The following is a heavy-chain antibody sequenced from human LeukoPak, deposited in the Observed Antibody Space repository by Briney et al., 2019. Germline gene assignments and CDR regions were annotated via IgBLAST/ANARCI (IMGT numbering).Heavy chain of an antibody. CDR3: ARDRHRRDCSSTSCSGEGIDY. D-gene: IGHD2-2*01. Sequence: ASVKVSCKASGYTFTSYYMHWVRQAPGQGLEWMGIINPSGGSTSYAQKFQGRVTMTRDTSTSTVYMELSSLRSEDTAVYYCARDRHRRDCSSTSCSGEGIDYWGQGTLVTVSS. V-gene: IGHV1-46*01. CDR1: GYTFTSYY. J-gene: IGHJ4*02. CDR2: INPSGGST.